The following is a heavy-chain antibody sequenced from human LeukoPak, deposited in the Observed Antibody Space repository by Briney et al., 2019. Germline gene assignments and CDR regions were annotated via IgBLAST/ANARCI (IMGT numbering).Heavy chain of an antibody. CDR2: ISSSSSTI. V-gene: IGHV3-48*01. D-gene: IGHD6-19*01. Sequence: GGSLRLSCAASGFTFSSYSMNWVRQAPGKGLEWVSYISSSSSTIYYADSVKGRFTISRDNAKNSLYLQMNSLRAEDTAVYYCARDLGKSGWSTFDYWGRGTLVTVSS. CDR3: ARDLGKSGWSTFDY. J-gene: IGHJ4*02. CDR1: GFTFSSYS.